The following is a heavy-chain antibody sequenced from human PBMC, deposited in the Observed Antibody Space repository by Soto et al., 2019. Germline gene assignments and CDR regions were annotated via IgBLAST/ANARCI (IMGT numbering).Heavy chain of an antibody. CDR1: GXTFSSYC. D-gene: IGHD7-27*01. CDR3: ALGHGMDV. Sequence: GSLKLSCAASGXTFSSYCMHWVRQAPGKGLVWVSRINSDGSSTSYADSVKGRFTIYRDNAKNTLYLQMNSLRAEDTAVYYCALGHGMDVWGQGTTGTVSS. V-gene: IGHV3-74*01. CDR2: INSDGSST. J-gene: IGHJ6*02.